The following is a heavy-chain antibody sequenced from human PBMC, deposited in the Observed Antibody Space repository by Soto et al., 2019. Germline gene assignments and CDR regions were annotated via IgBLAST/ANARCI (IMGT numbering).Heavy chain of an antibody. V-gene: IGHV3-23*01. J-gene: IGHJ4*02. CDR2: ISGSGGST. D-gene: IGHD6-19*01. Sequence: GGSLRLSCAASGFTFSSYAMSWVRQAPGKGLEWVSAISGSGGSTYYADSVKGRFTISRDYSKNTLYLQMNSLRAEDTAVYYCAKETSPGYSSGWYVYYFDYWGQGTLVTVSS. CDR1: GFTFSSYA. CDR3: AKETSPGYSSGWYVYYFDY.